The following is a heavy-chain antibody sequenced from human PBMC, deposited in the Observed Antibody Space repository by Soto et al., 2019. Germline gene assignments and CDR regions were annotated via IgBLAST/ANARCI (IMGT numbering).Heavy chain of an antibody. CDR2: ISYDGSNK. CDR3: ARDEPVSIAVAGSDYYGMDV. D-gene: IGHD6-19*01. Sequence: PGGSLRLSCAASGFTFSSYAMHWVRQAPGKGLEWVAVISYDGSNKYYTDSVKGRFTISRDNSKNTLYLQMNSLRAEDTAVYYCARDEPVSIAVAGSDYYGMDVWGQGTTVTVSS. V-gene: IGHV3-30-3*01. CDR1: GFTFSSYA. J-gene: IGHJ6*02.